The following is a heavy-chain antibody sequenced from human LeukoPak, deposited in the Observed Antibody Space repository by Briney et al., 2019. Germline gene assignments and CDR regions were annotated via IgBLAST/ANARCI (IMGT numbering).Heavy chain of an antibody. J-gene: IGHJ3*02. D-gene: IGHD3-10*01. CDR3: AKMGRFMVRGVQGAFDI. Sequence: GGSLRLSCAASGFTFSSYAMSWVRQAPGKGLEWVSVISDDSGSTDYANSVKGRFTITRDGSKEMVYLQMNSLRAEDTAVYYCAKMGRFMVRGVQGAFDIWGQGTMVTVSS. CDR2: ISDDSGST. CDR1: GFTFSSYA. V-gene: IGHV3-23*01.